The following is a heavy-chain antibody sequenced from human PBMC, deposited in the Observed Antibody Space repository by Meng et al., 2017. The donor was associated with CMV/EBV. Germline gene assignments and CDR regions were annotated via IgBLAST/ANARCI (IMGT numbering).Heavy chain of an antibody. D-gene: IGHD3-10*01. Sequence: QVQSQQWGAGLLNPSETLSLTAAVYGGSFSGYYWSWTRQPPGKGLEWIGEINHSGSTNYNPSLKSRVTISVDTSKNQFSLKLSSVTAADTAVYYCARESMVRGEDWGQGTLVTVSS. CDR2: INHSGST. V-gene: IGHV4-34*01. J-gene: IGHJ4*02. CDR3: ARESMVRGED. CDR1: GGSFSGYY.